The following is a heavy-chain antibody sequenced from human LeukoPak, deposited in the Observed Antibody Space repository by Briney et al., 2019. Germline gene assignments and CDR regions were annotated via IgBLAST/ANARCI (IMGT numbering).Heavy chain of an antibody. V-gene: IGHV3-23*01. CDR3: ARRGQLPDY. Sequence: GGSLRLSCAASGFTFSSYAMSWVRQAPGKGLEWVSGISTTGGSTSYADSVKGRFTISRDNSKNTLYLQMNNLRTEDTAIYYCARRGQLPDYWGQGTLVTVSS. D-gene: IGHD2-2*01. CDR2: ISTTGGST. CDR1: GFTFSSYA. J-gene: IGHJ4*02.